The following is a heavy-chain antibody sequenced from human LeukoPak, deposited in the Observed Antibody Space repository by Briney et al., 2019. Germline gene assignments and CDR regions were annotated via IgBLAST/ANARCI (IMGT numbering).Heavy chain of an antibody. V-gene: IGHV3-30*02. CDR1: TFTFSTYG. Sequence: GGSLRLSCAASTFTFSTYGMHWVRQAPGKGLEWVAFIRNDGSNKYYADSVRGRFTVSRDNSKNTLYLQMNSLRPEDTAVYYCAKDSSTSCHDWGQGTLVTVSS. D-gene: IGHD2-2*01. CDR2: IRNDGSNK. J-gene: IGHJ4*02. CDR3: AKDSSTSCHD.